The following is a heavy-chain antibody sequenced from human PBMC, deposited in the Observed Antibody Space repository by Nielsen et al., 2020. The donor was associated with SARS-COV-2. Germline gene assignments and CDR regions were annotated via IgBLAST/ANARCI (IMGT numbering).Heavy chain of an antibody. V-gene: IGHV3-48*03. J-gene: IGHJ4*02. CDR2: ISSSGSTI. CDR3: ATHYDILTGYYY. CDR1: GFTFSSYE. Sequence: GGSLRLSCAASGFTFSSYEMNWVRQAPGKGLEWVSYISSSGSTIYYADSVKGRFTISRDNAKNSLYLQMNSLRAEDTAVYYCATHYDILTGYYYWGQGTLVTVSS. D-gene: IGHD3-9*01.